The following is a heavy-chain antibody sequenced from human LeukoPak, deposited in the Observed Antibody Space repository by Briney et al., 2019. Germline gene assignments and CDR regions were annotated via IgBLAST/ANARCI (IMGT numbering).Heavy chain of an antibody. D-gene: IGHD3-3*01. J-gene: IGHJ4*02. Sequence: GGSLRLSCAASRFTLSTYWMSWGRQAPGKGLGWVAHIKQDGSQEYYVDSVKGRFTISRDSAKNSLYLQMNSLRAEDTAVYYCARGVPYDSWSGPHYSDYWGQGTLVTVSS. CDR2: IKQDGSQE. V-gene: IGHV3-7*01. CDR3: ARGVPYDSWSGPHYSDY. CDR1: RFTLSTYW.